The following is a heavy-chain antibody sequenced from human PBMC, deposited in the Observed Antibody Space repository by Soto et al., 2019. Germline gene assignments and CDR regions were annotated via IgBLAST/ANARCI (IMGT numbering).Heavy chain of an antibody. J-gene: IGHJ5*02. CDR3: ARALVVGYGRPPYNWFDP. D-gene: IGHD5-18*01. CDR2: IIPIFGTA. V-gene: IGHV1-69*06. CDR1: GGTFSSYA. Sequence: ASVKVSCKASGGTFSSYAISWVRQAPGQGLEWMGGIIPIFGTANYAQKFQGRVTITADKSTSTAYMELSSLRSEDTAVYYCARALVVGYGRPPYNWFDPWGQGTLVTVSS.